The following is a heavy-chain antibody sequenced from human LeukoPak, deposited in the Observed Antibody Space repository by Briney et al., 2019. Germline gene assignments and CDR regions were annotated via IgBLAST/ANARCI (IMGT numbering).Heavy chain of an antibody. Sequence: GGSLRLSCAASGFTFSTYGMHWVRQAPGKVLEWVAVISFDGSTKNYVDSVKGRFTISRDNSNNTLYLQMTSLRVEDTAVYYCAKDRETDFWSGQGTYYFDYWGQGTLVTVSS. V-gene: IGHV3-30*18. J-gene: IGHJ4*02. CDR1: GFTFSTYG. D-gene: IGHD3-3*01. CDR2: ISFDGSTK. CDR3: AKDRETDFWSGQGTYYFDY.